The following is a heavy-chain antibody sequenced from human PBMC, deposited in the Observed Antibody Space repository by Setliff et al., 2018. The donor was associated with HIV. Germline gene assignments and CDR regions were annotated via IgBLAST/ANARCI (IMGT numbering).Heavy chain of an antibody. J-gene: IGHJ4*02. CDR2: IYHTGSS. Sequence: SETLSLTCDVSGFSISSRYYWGWIRQSPGKGLEWIGNIYHTGSSYYNPSLNDRATISLDTSKNQFSLKLNSVTAADTAVYYCARDVLDLVISVYGFWSQGILVTVSS. CDR3: ARDVLDLVISVYGF. V-gene: IGHV4-38-2*02. CDR1: GFSISSRYY. D-gene: IGHD3-22*01.